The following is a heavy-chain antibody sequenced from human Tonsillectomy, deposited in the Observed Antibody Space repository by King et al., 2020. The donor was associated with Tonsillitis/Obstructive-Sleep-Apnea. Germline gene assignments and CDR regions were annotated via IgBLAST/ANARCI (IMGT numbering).Heavy chain of an antibody. Sequence: VQLVESGGGLVQPGGSLRLSCAASGFTFSSYWIHWVRQAPGKGLVWVSRISSDGSSTTYADSVKGRFTISRDNAKNTVYLQMNSLRAEDTAVYFCARVDRSGWCSLDYWGQGTLVTVSS. V-gene: IGHV3-74*01. CDR1: GFTFSSYW. CDR2: ISSDGSST. D-gene: IGHD6-19*01. J-gene: IGHJ4*02. CDR3: ARVDRSGWCSLDY.